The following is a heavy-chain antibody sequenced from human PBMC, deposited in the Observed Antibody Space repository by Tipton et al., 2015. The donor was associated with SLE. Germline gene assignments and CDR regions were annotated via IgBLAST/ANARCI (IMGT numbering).Heavy chain of an antibody. CDR3: AKRIGSDTSGPRVFDS. J-gene: IGHJ4*02. D-gene: IGHD3-22*01. V-gene: IGHV3-23*01. CDR2: ISGTGGST. CDR1: GFTFSSYA. Sequence: SLRLSCAASGFTFSSYALGWVRQAPGKGLEWVSGISGTGGSTYYAASVKGRFTISRDNSKNTLFLQMNSLRAEDSAVYYCAKRIGSDTSGPRVFDSWGQGALVTVSS.